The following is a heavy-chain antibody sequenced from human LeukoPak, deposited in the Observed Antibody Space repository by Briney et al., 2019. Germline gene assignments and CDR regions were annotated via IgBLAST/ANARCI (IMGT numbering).Heavy chain of an antibody. CDR3: ARASIVGATYYFDY. D-gene: IGHD1-26*01. CDR1: GASIGTYY. J-gene: IGHJ4*02. CDR2: IHYSGST. Sequence: SQTLSLTCTVSGASIGTYYWSWIRQPPGKGLEWFGYIHYSGSTNYNPSLKSRVTISVDTSKNQFSLKLISVTAADTAVYYCARASIVGATYYFDYWGQGTLVTVSS. V-gene: IGHV4-59*01.